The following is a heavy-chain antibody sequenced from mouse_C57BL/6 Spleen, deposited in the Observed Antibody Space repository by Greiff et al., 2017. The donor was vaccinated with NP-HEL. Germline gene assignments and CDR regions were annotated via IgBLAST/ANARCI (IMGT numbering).Heavy chain of an antibody. Sequence: QVQLQQSGPELVQPGASVMLCCKASGYTFTCYWLHWVKQWPGQGLEWIGNINPSNGGTNYNEKFKSKATLTVDKSYSTAYMQLSSLTSEDSAVYYCARPAGNIHYWGHRTTLTISP. D-gene: IGHD3-1*01. J-gene: IGHJ2*01. V-gene: IGHV1-53*01. CDR2: INPSNGGT. CDR3: ARPAGNIHY. CDR1: GYTFTCYW.